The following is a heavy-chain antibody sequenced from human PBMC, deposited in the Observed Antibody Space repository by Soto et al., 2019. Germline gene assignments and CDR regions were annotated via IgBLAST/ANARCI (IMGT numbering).Heavy chain of an antibody. D-gene: IGHD6-13*01. CDR3: AREKAAAGSDAFDI. J-gene: IGHJ3*02. Sequence: EVQLVETGGGLIQPGGSLRLSCAASGFTVSSNYMSWVRQAPGKGLEWVSVIYSGGSTYYADSVKGRFTISRDNSKNTLYLQMNCLRAEDTAVYYCAREKAAAGSDAFDIWGQGTMVTVSS. CDR2: IYSGGST. CDR1: GFTVSSNY. V-gene: IGHV3-53*02.